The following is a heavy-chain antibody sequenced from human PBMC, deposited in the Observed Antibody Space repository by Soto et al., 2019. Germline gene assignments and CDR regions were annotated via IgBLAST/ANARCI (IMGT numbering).Heavy chain of an antibody. CDR1: GFTLSSRW. Sequence: EVQLVESGGGLVQPGGSLRLSCVVSGFTLSSRWMHWVRQTPGKGLVWASRIQPDGSSTNYADSVKGRFTISRDNAKTTVYLHMNGLRPADTAMYDCTRDQDTLGKAVFDALGQGTLV. CDR2: IQPDGSST. D-gene: IGHD2-15*01. CDR3: TRDQDTLGKAVFDA. V-gene: IGHV3-74*01. J-gene: IGHJ4*02.